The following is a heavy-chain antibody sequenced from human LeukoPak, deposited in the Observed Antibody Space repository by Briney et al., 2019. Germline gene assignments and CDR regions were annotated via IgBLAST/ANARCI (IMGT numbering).Heavy chain of an antibody. Sequence: PSETLSLTCAVYGGSLSGYYWSWIRQPPGKGLEWIGEINPSGSTNYNPSLKSRVTISVDTSKNQFSLRLTSATAADTAVYYCARGFRQQLVAGWFDPWGQGTLVTVSS. CDR2: INPSGST. CDR1: GGSLSGYY. V-gene: IGHV4-34*01. CDR3: ARGFRQQLVAGWFDP. D-gene: IGHD6-13*01. J-gene: IGHJ5*02.